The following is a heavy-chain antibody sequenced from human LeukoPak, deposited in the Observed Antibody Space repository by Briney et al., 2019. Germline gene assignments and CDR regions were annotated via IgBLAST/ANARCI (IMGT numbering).Heavy chain of an antibody. CDR1: GFTFRSYA. J-gene: IGHJ3*02. V-gene: IGHV3-23*01. D-gene: IGHD5-24*01. CDR3: AKGSQRWQLLSPSDAFDI. Sequence: GGSLRLSCADSGFTFRSYAMSWVRQGPGKGVEGVSAINGSGASTYYADSVNGLFTIFRHNSKNTLYLQTNSLRVEDTAIYYCAKGSQRWQLLSPSDAFDIWGQGTMVSVSS. CDR2: INGSGAST.